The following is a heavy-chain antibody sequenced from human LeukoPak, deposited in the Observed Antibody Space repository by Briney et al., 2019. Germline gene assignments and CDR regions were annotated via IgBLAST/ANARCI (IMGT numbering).Heavy chain of an antibody. CDR1: GGTFSSYA. CDR3: ARDLMDYYDSSGYYGS. CDR2: TIPIFGTA. V-gene: IGHV1-69*13. D-gene: IGHD3-22*01. Sequence: SVKVSCKASGGTFSSYAISWVRQAPGQGLEWMGGTIPIFGTANYAQKFQGRVTITADESTSTAYMGLSSLRSEDTAVYYCARDLMDYYDSSGYYGSWGQGTLVTVSS. J-gene: IGHJ5*02.